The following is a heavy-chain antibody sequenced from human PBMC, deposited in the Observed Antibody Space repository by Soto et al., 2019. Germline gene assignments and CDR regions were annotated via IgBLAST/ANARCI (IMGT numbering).Heavy chain of an antibody. CDR1: GGSISSGGYS. J-gene: IGHJ4*02. CDR2: IYHSGST. CDR3: ARGGSGSYYPGYFDY. D-gene: IGHD3-10*01. V-gene: IGHV4-30-2*01. Sequence: SETLSLTCAVSGGSISSGGYSWSWIRQPPGKGLEWIGYIYHSGSTYYNPSLKSRVTISVDRSKNQFSLKLSSVTAADTAVYYCARGGSGSYYPGYFDYWGQGTLVTVSS.